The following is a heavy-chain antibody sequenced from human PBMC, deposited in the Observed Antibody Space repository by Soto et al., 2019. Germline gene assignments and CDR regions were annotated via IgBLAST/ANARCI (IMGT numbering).Heavy chain of an antibody. CDR3: ARRSRSSSGWYFLDY. V-gene: IGHV4-59*01. D-gene: IGHD6-19*01. Sequence: LSLTCTVSGGSISSDSWSWIRQSPGKALEWIGYSYYNGVTKYNPSLKSRVTISVDTSQNQFSLKLTSVTAADTAVYYCARRSRSSSGWYFLDYWGQGTMVTVSS. J-gene: IGHJ4*02. CDR2: SYYNGVT. CDR1: GGSISSDS.